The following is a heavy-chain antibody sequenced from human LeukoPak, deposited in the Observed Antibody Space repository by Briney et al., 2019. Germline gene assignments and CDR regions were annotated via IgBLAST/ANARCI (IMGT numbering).Heavy chain of an antibody. D-gene: IGHD4-17*01. CDR3: ARGAGPYGDYRDY. V-gene: IGHV3-48*01. Sequence: GGSLRLSCAASGFTISNSMNWVRQAPGKGLEWLSMFSISSTLYYADSVRGRFTISRDNAENSLYLQMNGLRAEDTAVYYCARGAGPYGDYRDYWGQGTLVTVSS. J-gene: IGHJ4*02. CDR2: MFSISSTL. CDR1: GFTISNS.